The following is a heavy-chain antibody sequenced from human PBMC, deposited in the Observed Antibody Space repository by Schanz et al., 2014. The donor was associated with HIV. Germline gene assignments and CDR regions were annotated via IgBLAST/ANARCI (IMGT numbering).Heavy chain of an antibody. Sequence: VQLLESGGGLVQPGGSLRLSCAASGFTFSSYGMHWVRQAPGKGLEWVAVLWHDGSNKYYVDSVKDRFTISRDNSKNTLYLQMNGLRAEDTAVYYCARTSRIVIPDRDPRLSYLYGMDVWGQGTTVTVSS. CDR2: LWHDGSNK. CDR1: GFTFSSYG. D-gene: IGHD1-26*01. V-gene: IGHV3-33*01. J-gene: IGHJ6*02. CDR3: ARTSRIVIPDRDPRLSYLYGMDV.